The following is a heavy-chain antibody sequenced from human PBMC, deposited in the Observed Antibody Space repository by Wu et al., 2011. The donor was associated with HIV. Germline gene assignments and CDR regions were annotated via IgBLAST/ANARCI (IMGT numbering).Heavy chain of an antibody. D-gene: IGHD5/OR15-5a*01. CDR3: ARSPFVSTMGYFDY. CDR1: GGTFSSYG. J-gene: IGHJ4*02. V-gene: IGHV1-69*05. Sequence: QVQLVQSGAEVKKPGSSVKVYCKASGGTFSSYGISWVRQAPGQGPEWMGGIIPMFGTAKYAQKFQGRVTITTDESTSTAYMELSSLRSEDTAIYYCARSPFVSTMGYFDYWGHGNPPVTVS. CDR2: IIPMFGTA.